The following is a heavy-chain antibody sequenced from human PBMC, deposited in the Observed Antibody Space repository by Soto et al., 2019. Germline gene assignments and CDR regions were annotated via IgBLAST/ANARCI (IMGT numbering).Heavy chain of an antibody. Sequence: GGSLRLPWSASGFAFSSCCIHLVRQAPGKGLEWVAVISYDGTDKYYADSVKGRFTISRDNSKNTLYLQMNSLRPEDTAVYYCVNLEGYYYCHDVDAWGQ. CDR1: GFAFSSCC. CDR3: VNLEGYYYCHDVDA. V-gene: IGHV3-30*18. J-gene: IGHJ6*02. CDR2: ISYDGTDK. D-gene: IGHD1-1*01.